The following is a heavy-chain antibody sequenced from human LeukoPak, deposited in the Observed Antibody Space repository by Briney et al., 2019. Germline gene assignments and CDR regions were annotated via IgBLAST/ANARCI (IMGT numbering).Heavy chain of an antibody. CDR3: TRDPGVTIFGVVPPPDY. V-gene: IGHV3-49*03. Sequence: PGRSLRLSCTASGFTFGDYAMSWFRQAPGKGLEGVGFIRSKAYGGTTEYAASVKGRFTISRDDSKSIAYLQMNSLKPEDTAVYYCTRDPGVTIFGVVPPPDYWGQGTLVTVSS. J-gene: IGHJ4*02. D-gene: IGHD3-3*01. CDR2: IRSKAYGGTT. CDR1: GFTFGDYA.